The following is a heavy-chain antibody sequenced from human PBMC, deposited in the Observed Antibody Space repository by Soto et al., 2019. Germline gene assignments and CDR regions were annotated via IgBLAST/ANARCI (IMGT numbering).Heavy chain of an antibody. Sequence: QVQLVQSGTEVKKPGASVKVSCKASGYTFTSYAISWVRQAPVQGLEWMGWINPYNGNTNYAQKLQGRVTMTTDTSTSTAYMELRSLRSDGRAVYYCARDTAMALPVAWGQGTLVTVSS. D-gene: IGHD5-18*01. CDR3: ARDTAMALPVA. J-gene: IGHJ4*02. CDR1: GYTFTSYA. V-gene: IGHV1-18*01. CDR2: INPYNGNT.